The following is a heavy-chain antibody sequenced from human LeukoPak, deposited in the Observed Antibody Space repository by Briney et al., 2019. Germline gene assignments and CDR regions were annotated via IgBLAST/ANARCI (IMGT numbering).Heavy chain of an antibody. Sequence: SVKVSCKASGGTFSSYAIGWVRQAPGQGLEWMGGIIPIFGTANYAQKFQGRVTITTDESTSTAYMELSSLRSEDTAVYYCARDGKYYGSGSLFELDYYFDYWGQGTLVTVSS. CDR2: IIPIFGTA. D-gene: IGHD3-10*01. J-gene: IGHJ4*02. CDR3: ARDGKYYGSGSLFELDYYFDY. V-gene: IGHV1-69*05. CDR1: GGTFSSYA.